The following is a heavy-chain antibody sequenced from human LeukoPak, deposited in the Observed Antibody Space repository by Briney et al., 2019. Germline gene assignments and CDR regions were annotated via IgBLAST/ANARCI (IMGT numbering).Heavy chain of an antibody. CDR2: IIPIFGTA. D-gene: IGHD2-2*01. V-gene: IGHV1-69*05. CDR3: ARGSPALHTRAEYFQH. CDR1: GGTFSSYA. J-gene: IGHJ1*01. Sequence: GASVKVSCKASGGTFSSYAISWVRQAPGQGLEWMGGIIPIFGTANYAQKFQGRVTITTDESTSTAYMELSSLRSEDTAVYYCARGSPALHTRAEYFQHWGQGTLVTVSS.